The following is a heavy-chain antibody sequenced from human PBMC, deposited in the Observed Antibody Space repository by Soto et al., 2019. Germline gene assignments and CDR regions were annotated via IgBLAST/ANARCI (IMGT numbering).Heavy chain of an antibody. J-gene: IGHJ6*04. CDR1: GYSFPSYW. D-gene: IGHD6-13*01. V-gene: IGHV5-51*01. Sequence: PGESLKISSKGCGYSFPSYWTRRVRQISGKGLEWMGIIYPVDSHTRYSPSCQGQVPISAHTSTSPSYLQWRSLKASDTAMYYCARHPGRAAAGNVGEIRQYYYYGMDVWGKGTKVPDYS. CDR2: IYPVDSHT. CDR3: ARHPGRAAAGNVGEIRQYYYYGMDV.